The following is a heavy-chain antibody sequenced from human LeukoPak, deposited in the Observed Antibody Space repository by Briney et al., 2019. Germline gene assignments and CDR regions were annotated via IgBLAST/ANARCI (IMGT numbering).Heavy chain of an antibody. J-gene: IGHJ4*02. CDR3: ARGMYYFDY. V-gene: IGHV5-10-1*01. CDR1: GYSFTSYW. D-gene: IGHD3-16*01. Sequence: GESLKISCKGSGYSFTSYWISLVRQMPGEGLEWIGRIDPSDSYTNYSPSFQGHVTISADKSISTAYLQWSSLKASDTAMYYCARGMYYFDYWGQGTLVTVSS. CDR2: IDPSDSYT.